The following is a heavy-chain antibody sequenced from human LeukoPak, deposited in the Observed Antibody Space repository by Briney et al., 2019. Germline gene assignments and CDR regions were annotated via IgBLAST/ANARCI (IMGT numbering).Heavy chain of an antibody. CDR3: AKDLQPRAYSSSWYFAFDI. V-gene: IGHV3-30-3*01. J-gene: IGHJ3*02. Sequence: GGSLRLSCAASGFTFSSYAMHWVRQAPGKGLEWVAVISYDGSNKYYADSVKGRFTISRDNSKNTLYLQMNSLRAEDTAVYYCAKDLQPRAYSSSWYFAFDIWGQGTTVTVSS. CDR2: ISYDGSNK. D-gene: IGHD6-13*01. CDR1: GFTFSSYA.